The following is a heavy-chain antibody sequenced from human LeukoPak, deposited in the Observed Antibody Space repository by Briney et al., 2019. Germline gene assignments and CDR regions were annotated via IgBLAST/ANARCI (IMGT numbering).Heavy chain of an antibody. Sequence: VASVKVSCKASGYTFTSYGISWVRQAPGQGLEWMGWISAYNVNTNYAQKRQGRVTMTTDTSTSTAYMELRSLRSDDTAVYYCARAPQTTVVTQQFDYWGQGTLVTVSS. CDR1: GYTFTSYG. CDR3: ARAPQTTVVTQQFDY. CDR2: ISAYNVNT. V-gene: IGHV1-18*01. J-gene: IGHJ4*02. D-gene: IGHD4-23*01.